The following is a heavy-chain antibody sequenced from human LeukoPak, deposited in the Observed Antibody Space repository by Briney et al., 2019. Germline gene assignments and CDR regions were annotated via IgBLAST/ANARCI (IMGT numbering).Heavy chain of an antibody. CDR1: GGSISTYF. J-gene: IGHJ6*03. V-gene: IGHV4-59*01. CDR2: MYYTGSS. Sequence: NPSEALSLTCSVSGGSISTYFWTWIRQAPGKGLDWIGYMYYTGSSNYNPSLQSRVAISIDTSKNEFSLKLTSVTPADTAVYYCARGGYRSYYYVDVWGKGTTVIVSS. D-gene: IGHD3-16*02. CDR3: ARGGYRSYYYVDV.